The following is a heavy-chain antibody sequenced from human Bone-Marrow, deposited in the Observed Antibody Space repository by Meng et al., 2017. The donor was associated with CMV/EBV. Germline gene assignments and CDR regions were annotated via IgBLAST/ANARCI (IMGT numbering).Heavy chain of an antibody. CDR2: ISDDGSNK. Sequence: LSLTCAASGFTFSRYVMHWVRQAPGKGLEWVAVISDDGSNKYYADSVKGRFTISRDNSKNTLYLQMNSLRAEDTAAYYCARATGLYYYGMDVWAKGPRSPSP. CDR3: ARATGLYYYGMDV. J-gene: IGHJ6*02. V-gene: IGHV3-30*04. CDR1: GFTFSRYV.